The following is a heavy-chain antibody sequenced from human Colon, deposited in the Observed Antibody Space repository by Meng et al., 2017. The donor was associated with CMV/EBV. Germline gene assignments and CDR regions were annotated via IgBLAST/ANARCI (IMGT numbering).Heavy chain of an antibody. CDR1: GYTFTGYF. CDR3: ATISGGDFDF. J-gene: IGHJ4*02. Sequence: QLQVVQFGAEVKKPGASVKVSCKTSGYTFTGYFMFWVRQAPGQGLEWMGSLNPNSGDTNSAQKFHGRLTMTRDTSIHTAYMELGSLRSDDTAAYYCATISGGDFDFWGQGTLVTVSS. V-gene: IGHV1-2*02. CDR2: LNPNSGDT. D-gene: IGHD3-10*01.